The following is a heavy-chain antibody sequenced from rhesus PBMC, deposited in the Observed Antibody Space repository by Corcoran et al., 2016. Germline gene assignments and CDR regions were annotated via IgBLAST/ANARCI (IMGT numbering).Heavy chain of an antibody. D-gene: IGHD4-29*01. Sequence: EVQLVESGGGLAKPGGSLRISCAASGFTSSDDYMEWVRQTPGKGLEWVARISNGGGDTWYADSVKGRFTISRENAKNTLYLQMNSLKTEDTAVYYCARDLYGSSPWGQGVLVTVSS. CDR3: ARDLYGSSP. J-gene: IGHJ4*01. CDR1: GFTSSDDY. CDR2: ISNGGGDT. V-gene: IGHV3-178*01.